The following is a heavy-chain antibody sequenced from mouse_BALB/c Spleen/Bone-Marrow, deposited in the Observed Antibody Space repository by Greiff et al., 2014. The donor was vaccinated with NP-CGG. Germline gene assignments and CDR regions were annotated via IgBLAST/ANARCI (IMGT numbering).Heavy chain of an antibody. V-gene: IGHV14-3*02. CDR2: IDPANGNT. J-gene: IGHJ3*01. D-gene: IGHD1-1*01. Sequence: VQLKDSGAELVKPGASVKLSCTASGFNIKDTYMHWVKQRPEQGLEWIGRIDPANGNTKYDPKFQGKATITADTSSNTAYLQLSSLTSEDTAVYYCATYYYGRSYGFAYWGQGTLVTVSA. CDR1: GFNIKDTY. CDR3: ATYYYGRSYGFAY.